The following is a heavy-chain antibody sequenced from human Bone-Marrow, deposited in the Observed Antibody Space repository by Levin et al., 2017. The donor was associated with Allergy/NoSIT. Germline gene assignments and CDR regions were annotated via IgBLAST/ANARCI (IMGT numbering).Heavy chain of an antibody. V-gene: IGHV1-69*13. CDR1: GGTFSSYA. Sequence: SVKVSCKASGGTFSSYAISWVRQAPGQGLEWMGGIIPIFGTANYAQKFQGRVTITADESTSTAYMELSSLRSEDTAVYYCARAHPRIRYSFPIYYYYGMDVWGQGTTVTVSS. J-gene: IGHJ6*02. CDR2: IIPIFGTA. D-gene: IGHD3-9*01. CDR3: ARAHPRIRYSFPIYYYYGMDV.